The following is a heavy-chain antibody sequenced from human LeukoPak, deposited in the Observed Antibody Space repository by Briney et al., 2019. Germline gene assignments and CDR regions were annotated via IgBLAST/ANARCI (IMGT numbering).Heavy chain of an antibody. D-gene: IGHD3-3*01. Sequence: PGGSLRLSCAASGFPFNNYGTSWVRQAPGKGLEWVSTITGSGAGKYYADSVKGRFTTSRDNSMDTLYLQMSSLRAEDTAVYYCAKLRFPVPVYSWGQGTLVTVSS. CDR1: GFPFNNYG. CDR3: AKLRFPVPVYS. V-gene: IGHV3-23*01. CDR2: ITGSGAGK. J-gene: IGHJ4*02.